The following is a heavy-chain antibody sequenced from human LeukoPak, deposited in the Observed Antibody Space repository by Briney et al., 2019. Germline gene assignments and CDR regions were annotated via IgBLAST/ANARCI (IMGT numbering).Heavy chain of an antibody. CDR3: TRGSIAYYYMDV. V-gene: IGHV4-61*01. CDR2: IYYSGST. J-gene: IGHJ6*03. CDR1: GGSISSSSYY. D-gene: IGHD3-22*01. Sequence: SETLSLTCTASGGSISSSSYYWTWIRQPPGKGLEWIGNIYYSGSTNYNPSLKSRVTISVDTSKNQFSLKLSSVTAADTAVYYCTRGSIAYYYMDVWGKGTTVTISS.